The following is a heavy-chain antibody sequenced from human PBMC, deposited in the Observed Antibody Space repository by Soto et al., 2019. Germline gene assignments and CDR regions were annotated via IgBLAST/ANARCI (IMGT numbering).Heavy chain of an antibody. J-gene: IGHJ6*02. D-gene: IGHD6-19*01. CDR3: ARDKGISVVGFFRKDPYFGVDV. Sequence: QLKESGPGQVSPSETLSLTCSVSGASIDDRGHHWSWLRRSPGRGLEWLGSVYHDGTNYYNPALKTRVSVSVDTAKNQFSLKSASVTAADTTVYFCARDKGISVVGFFRKDPYFGVDVWGPGTTVTVSS. CDR1: GASIDDRGHH. CDR2: VYHDGTN. V-gene: IGHV4-39*02.